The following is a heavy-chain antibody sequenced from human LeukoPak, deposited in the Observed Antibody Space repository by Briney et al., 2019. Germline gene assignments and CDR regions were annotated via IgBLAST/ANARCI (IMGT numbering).Heavy chain of an antibody. J-gene: IGHJ4*01. D-gene: IGHD3-22*01. V-gene: IGHV4-30-4*08. CDR2: IYYSGST. CDR3: ARHTNYYDSSGYALAYYFDY. CDR1: GGSISSGDYY. Sequence: SQTLSLTCTVSGGSISSGDYYWSWIRQPPGKGLEWIVYIYYSGSTYYNPSLKSRVTISVDTSKNQLSLKLSSVTAADTAVYYCARHTNYYDSSGYALAYYFDYWGQGTLVTVSS.